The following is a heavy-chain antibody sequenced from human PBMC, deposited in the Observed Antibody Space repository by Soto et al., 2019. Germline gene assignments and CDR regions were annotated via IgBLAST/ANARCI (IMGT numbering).Heavy chain of an antibody. CDR1: GGSISSGDYY. D-gene: IGHD3-22*01. CDR2: IYHSGST. V-gene: IGHV4-30-2*01. J-gene: IGHJ4*02. Sequence: SETLSLTCTVSGGSISSGDYYWSWIRQPPGKGLEWIGYIYHSGSTYYNPSLKSRVTISVDRSKNQFSLKLSSVTAADTAVYYCARGRDYYDSSGTIDYWGQGTLVTVSS. CDR3: ARGRDYYDSSGTIDY.